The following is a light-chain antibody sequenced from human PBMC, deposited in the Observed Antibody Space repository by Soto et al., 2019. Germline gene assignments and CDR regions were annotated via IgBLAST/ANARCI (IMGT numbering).Light chain of an antibody. CDR3: QHYQSGHPIT. CDR2: GAS. V-gene: IGKV3-20*01. Sequence: EIVLTHSPASLSLSPGERATLSCRAAQSVGTRLAWYQHKTGQAPRLLISGASSRATGIPDRFTGSGSETSFTLTISRLEPEDFALYYCQHYQSGHPITFGQGTRLEIK. CDR1: QSVGTR. J-gene: IGKJ5*01.